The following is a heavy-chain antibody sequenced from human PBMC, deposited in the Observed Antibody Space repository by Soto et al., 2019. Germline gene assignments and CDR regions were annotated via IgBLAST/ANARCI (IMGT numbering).Heavy chain of an antibody. CDR2: IYWDADK. J-gene: IGHJ5*02. D-gene: IGHD6-13*01. Sequence: QITLKESGPTLVKPTQTLTLTCTFSGFSLSTRGVGVGWIRQPPGKALEWLALIYWDADKRYSPSLKSRLTITKDTSKNQVVLTMTNMDPVDTATYYCAHRRDSSWYKVSFDPWGQGTLVTVSS. CDR3: AHRRDSSWYKVSFDP. V-gene: IGHV2-5*02. CDR1: GFSLSTRGVG.